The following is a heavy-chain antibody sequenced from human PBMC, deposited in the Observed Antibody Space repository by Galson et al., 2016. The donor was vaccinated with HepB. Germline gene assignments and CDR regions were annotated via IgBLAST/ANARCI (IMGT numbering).Heavy chain of an antibody. D-gene: IGHD3-22*01. CDR2: INPNNGGT. Sequence: SVKVSCKASGYTFTGSYIHWVRQAPGQGFEWMGWINPNNGGTNSALKFQGRVAMTRDTSITTAYMELNRLKSDDTSVYYCSRSRRPILVDSHFDFWGQGTLVTVSS. CDR3: SRSRRPILVDSHFDF. V-gene: IGHV1-2*02. CDR1: GYTFTGSY. J-gene: IGHJ4*02.